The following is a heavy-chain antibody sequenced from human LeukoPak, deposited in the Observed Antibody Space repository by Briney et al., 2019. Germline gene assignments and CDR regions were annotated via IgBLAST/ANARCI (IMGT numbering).Heavy chain of an antibody. D-gene: IGHD3-3*01. V-gene: IGHV3-7*01. CDR3: ARDGPPYYDFWSGHPYYYYYYYGMDV. Sequence: GGSLRLSCAASGFTFSSYWMSWVRQAPGKGLEWVANIKQDGSEKYYVDSVKGRFTISRDNAKNSLYLQMNSLRAEDTAVYYCARDGPPYYDFWSGHPYYYYYYYGMDVWGQGTTVTVSS. CDR2: IKQDGSEK. J-gene: IGHJ6*02. CDR1: GFTFSSYW.